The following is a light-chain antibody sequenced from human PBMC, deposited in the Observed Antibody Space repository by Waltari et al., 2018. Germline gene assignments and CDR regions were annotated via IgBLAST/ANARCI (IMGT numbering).Light chain of an antibody. V-gene: IGKV3-20*01. CDR3: QHYVRLPAT. Sequence: EIVLTQSPGTLSLSPGERATLSCRASQSVGRTLAWYQQKPGQAPRILIYAASNRATGIPDRFSGSGSGTDFSLTISRLEPEDFAVYYCQHYVRLPATFGQGTKVAIK. J-gene: IGKJ1*01. CDR2: AAS. CDR1: QSVGRT.